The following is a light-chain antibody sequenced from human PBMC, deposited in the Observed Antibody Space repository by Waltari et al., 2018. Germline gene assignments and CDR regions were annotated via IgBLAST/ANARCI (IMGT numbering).Light chain of an antibody. CDR1: QSVLYNSNNKNY. J-gene: IGKJ1*01. CDR3: QQYYTNPRT. Sequence: DIVMTQSPDSLTVSLGERATINCKSNQSVLYNSNNKNYVAWYQQKPGQPPKLLIYWASTRQSGVPDRFSGSGSGTDFTLTISSLQAEDVAVYNCQQYYTNPRTFGQGTKVEIK. V-gene: IGKV4-1*01. CDR2: WAS.